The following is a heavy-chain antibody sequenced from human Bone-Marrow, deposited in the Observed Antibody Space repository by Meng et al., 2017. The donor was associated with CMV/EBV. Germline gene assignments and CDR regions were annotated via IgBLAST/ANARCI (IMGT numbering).Heavy chain of an antibody. Sequence: SVKVSCKASGYTFTSYGISWVRQAPGQGLEWMGGIIPIFGTANYAQKFQGRVTITTDESTSTAYMELSRLISDDTAVYYCARGSFRILTGYSYPYYFDHWGQATRVTVSS. D-gene: IGHD3-9*01. J-gene: IGHJ4*02. V-gene: IGHV1-69*05. CDR3: ARGSFRILTGYSYPYYFDH. CDR2: IIPIFGTA. CDR1: GYTFTSYG.